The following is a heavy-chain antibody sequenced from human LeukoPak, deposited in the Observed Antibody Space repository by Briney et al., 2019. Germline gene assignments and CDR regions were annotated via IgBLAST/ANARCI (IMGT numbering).Heavy chain of an antibody. CDR3: ARHADSSSWYLGFDY. CDR2: IFASGST. CDR1: GGSISSYY. J-gene: IGHJ4*02. D-gene: IGHD6-13*01. V-gene: IGHV4-4*07. Sequence: SETLSLTCTVSGGSISSYYWTWIRQPAGKGLEWIGRIFASGSTNYNPSLKSRVTVSVDTSKNQFSLKLSSVTAADTAVYYGARHADSSSWYLGFDYWGQGTLVTVSS.